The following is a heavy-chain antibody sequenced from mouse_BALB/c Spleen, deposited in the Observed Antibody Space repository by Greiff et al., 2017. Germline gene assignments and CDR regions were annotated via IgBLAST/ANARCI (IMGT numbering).Heavy chain of an antibody. Sequence: EVKVIESGGGLVQPGGSLKLSCAASGFDFSRYWMSWVRQAPGKGLEWIGEINPDSSTINYTPSLKDKFIISRDNAKNTLYLQMSKVRSEDTALYYCARRPPRFAYWGQGTLVTVSA. J-gene: IGHJ3*01. CDR2: INPDSSTI. CDR3: ARRPPRFAY. CDR1: GFDFSRYW. V-gene: IGHV4-1*02.